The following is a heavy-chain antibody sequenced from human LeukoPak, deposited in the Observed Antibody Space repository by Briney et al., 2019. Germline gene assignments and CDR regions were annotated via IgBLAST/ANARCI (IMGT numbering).Heavy chain of an antibody. D-gene: IGHD2-15*01. V-gene: IGHV3-23*01. J-gene: IGHJ5*02. CDR3: ARGTVSGSGNWLDP. CDR2: ISGSGGTT. Sequence: GGSLRLSCAASGFTFSSYAMSWVRQAPGKGLEWVSAISGSGGTTYYADSVKGRFTISRDNSKNTLYLQMNSLRAEDTAVYYCARGTVSGSGNWLDPWGQGTLVTVSS. CDR1: GFTFSSYA.